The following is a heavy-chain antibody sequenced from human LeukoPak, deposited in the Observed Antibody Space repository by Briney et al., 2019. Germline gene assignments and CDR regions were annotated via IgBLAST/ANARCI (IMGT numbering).Heavy chain of an antibody. J-gene: IGHJ4*02. CDR3: ARPLDDYVWGSYRSPFDY. V-gene: IGHV3-30*03. CDR1: GFTFSSYG. D-gene: IGHD3-16*02. CDR2: ISYDGSNK. Sequence: GGSLRLSCAASGFTFSSYGMHWVRQAPGKGLEWVAVISYDGSNKYYADSVKGRFTISRDNSKNTLYPQMNSLRAEDTAVYYCARPLDDYVWGSYRSPFDYWGQGTLVTVSS.